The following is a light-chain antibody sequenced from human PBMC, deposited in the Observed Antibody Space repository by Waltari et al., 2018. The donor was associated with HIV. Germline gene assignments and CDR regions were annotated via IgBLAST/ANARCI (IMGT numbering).Light chain of an antibody. CDR1: QTSSNH. V-gene: IGKV1-39*01. CDR3: QQSYSNPRT. CDR2: VAS. J-gene: IGKJ1*01. Sequence: DIQMTQSPSSLSASVVYRVTITCRASQTSSNHLNWSQQKPGKAPKVLIYVASSLQSGVPSRFSGSGSGTDFTLTISSLQPEDFATYYCQQSYSNPRTFGQGTRVEIK.